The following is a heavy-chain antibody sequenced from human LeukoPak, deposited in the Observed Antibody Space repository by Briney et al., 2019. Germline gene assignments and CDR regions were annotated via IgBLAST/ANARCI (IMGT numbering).Heavy chain of an antibody. CDR2: IDQSGGRN. D-gene: IGHD3-16*01. V-gene: IGHV3-7*05. J-gene: IGHJ3*02. CDR1: GFTFSRFW. CDR3: ARDVEGGTFDI. Sequence: GGSLRLSCAASGFTFSRFWMNWVRQAPGRGLEWVANIDQSGGRNNYVDSVKGRFTISRDNAKNSLVLEMSSLRADDTAVYFCARDVEGGTFDIWGQGTTVTVSS.